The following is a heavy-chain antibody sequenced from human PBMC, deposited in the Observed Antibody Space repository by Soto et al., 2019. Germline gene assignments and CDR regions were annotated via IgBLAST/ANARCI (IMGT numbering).Heavy chain of an antibody. Sequence: QVQLQESGPGLVKPSETLSLTCAVSGASVNTVGSFWAWIRRLPERGLELLGQISYSGSALYNSSLRGRVAILLDSPANQFSLSLNSVTAADTAVYYCARVCCYGRLEYWGQGAPVIVSS. CDR3: ARVCCYGRLEY. J-gene: IGHJ4*02. V-gene: IGHV4-61*08. CDR2: ISYSGSA. D-gene: IGHD2-2*01. CDR1: GASVNTVGSF.